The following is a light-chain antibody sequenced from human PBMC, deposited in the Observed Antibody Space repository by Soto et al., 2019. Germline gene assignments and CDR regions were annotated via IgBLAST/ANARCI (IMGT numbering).Light chain of an antibody. Sequence: QPVLTQSPSASASLGASVKLTCTLSSGHSSYAIAWHQQQPEKGPRYLMKLDSDGSHTKGDAILDRFSGSSSGAERYLTISSLQSEDEADYYCQTWGTGIHVVFGGGTQLTVL. CDR3: QTWGTGIHVV. J-gene: IGLJ2*01. V-gene: IGLV4-69*01. CDR2: LDSDGSH. CDR1: SGHSSYA.